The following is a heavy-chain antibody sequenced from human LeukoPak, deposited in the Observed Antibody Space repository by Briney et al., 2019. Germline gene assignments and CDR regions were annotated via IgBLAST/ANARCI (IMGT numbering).Heavy chain of an antibody. V-gene: IGHV4-30-4*08. CDR3: AREGDGDYIFN. J-gene: IGHJ4*02. CDR2: IYYSGST. CDR1: GGSISSGDYY. D-gene: IGHD4-17*01. Sequence: SETLSLTSTVSGGSISSGDYYWRSIRQPPGKGLEWIGYIYYSGSTYYNPSIKSRVTISVDTSKNQFSLKLSSVTAADTAVYYCAREGDGDYIFNWGQGTLVTVSS.